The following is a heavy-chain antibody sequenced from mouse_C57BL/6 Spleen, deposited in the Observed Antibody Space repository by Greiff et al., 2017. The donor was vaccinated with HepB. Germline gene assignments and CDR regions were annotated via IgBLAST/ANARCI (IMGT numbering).Heavy chain of an antibody. J-gene: IGHJ2*01. CDR2: ISSGSSTI. CDR1: GFTFSDYG. CDR3: ARETYDYFDY. V-gene: IGHV5-17*01. D-gene: IGHD2-12*01. Sequence: HLVESGGGLVKPGGSLKLSCAASGFTFSDYGMHWVRQAPEKGLEWVAYISSGSSTIYYADTVKGRFTISRDNAKNTLFLQMTSLRSEDTAMYYCARETYDYFDYWGQGTTLTVSS.